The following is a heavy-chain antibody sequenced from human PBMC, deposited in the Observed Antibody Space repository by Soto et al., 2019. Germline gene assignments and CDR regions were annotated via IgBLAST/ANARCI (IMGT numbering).Heavy chain of an antibody. D-gene: IGHD3-10*02. CDR1: GFTFSSYV. Sequence: GGSLRLSCAASGFTFSSYVMHGVRQAPGKGLEWVAVVSYDGSKEYYADSVKGRFTISRDNSMHTLYLQMNSLRAEDTALYYCVRDSLYVLMTRTNSRPTVFDYR. J-gene: IGHJ4*01. CDR3: VRDSLYVLMTRTNSRPTVFDY. V-gene: IGHV3-30-3*01. CDR2: VSYDGSKE.